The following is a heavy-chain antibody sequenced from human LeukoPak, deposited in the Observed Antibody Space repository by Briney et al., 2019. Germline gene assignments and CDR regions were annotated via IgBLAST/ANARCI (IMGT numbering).Heavy chain of an antibody. D-gene: IGHD4/OR15-4a*01. CDR3: AKESGALGAPLYDY. V-gene: IGHV3-23*01. CDR1: GFTFSSYG. CDR2: ISDNGGGR. Sequence: GGSLRLSCAASGFTFSSYGMHWVRQAPGEGLEWVSGISDNGGGRYYADSVKGRFTISRDNSKNMLYLQMNSLRAEDTAAYYCAKESGALGAPLYDYWGRGILVTASS. J-gene: IGHJ4*02.